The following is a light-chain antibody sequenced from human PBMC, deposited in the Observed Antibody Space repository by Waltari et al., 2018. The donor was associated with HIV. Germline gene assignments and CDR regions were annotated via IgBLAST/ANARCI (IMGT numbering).Light chain of an antibody. CDR1: QSVLYSSNNKNY. Sequence: DIVMTQSPDSLVVSLGERATINCKSSQSVLYSSNNKNYLAWYQQKPGQPPKLLIYWASTRESGVPDRFSGSGSGTDFTLTISSLQAEDVAVYYCQQNYSTPFTFGGGTKVEIK. V-gene: IGKV4-1*01. CDR2: WAS. J-gene: IGKJ4*01. CDR3: QQNYSTPFT.